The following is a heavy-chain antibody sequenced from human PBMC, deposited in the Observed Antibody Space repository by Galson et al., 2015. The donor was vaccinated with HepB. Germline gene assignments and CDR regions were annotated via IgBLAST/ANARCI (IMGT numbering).Heavy chain of an antibody. Sequence: SLRLSCAASGFTFSSYWMTWVRQAPGKGLEWVANIKQDGSEKYYVDSVRGRFTISRDNAKNSLYLQMNSLRAEDTAVYYCARATTVTTVYNWFDPWGQGTLVTVSS. CDR1: GFTFSSYW. CDR3: ARATTVTTVYNWFDP. D-gene: IGHD4-17*01. V-gene: IGHV3-7*01. CDR2: IKQDGSEK. J-gene: IGHJ5*02.